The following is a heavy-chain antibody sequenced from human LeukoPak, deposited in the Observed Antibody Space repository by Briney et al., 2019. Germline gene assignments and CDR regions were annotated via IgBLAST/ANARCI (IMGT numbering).Heavy chain of an antibody. J-gene: IGHJ4*02. CDR2: IYYSGST. D-gene: IGHD4-17*01. Sequence: SETLSLTCTVSGGSISSGDYYWSWIRQPPGKGLEWIGYIYYSGSTYYNPSLKSRVTISVDRSKNQFSLKLSSVTAADTAVYYCARSAHTVTTGGGLDYWGQGTLVTVSS. CDR3: ARSAHTVTTGGGLDY. V-gene: IGHV4-30-4*01. CDR1: GGSISSGDYY.